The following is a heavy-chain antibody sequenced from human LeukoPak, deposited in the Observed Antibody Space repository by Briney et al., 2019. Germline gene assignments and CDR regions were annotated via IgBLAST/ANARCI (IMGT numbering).Heavy chain of an antibody. V-gene: IGHV3-23*01. CDR2: ISGSGVIT. D-gene: IGHD5-12*01. CDR1: GFTFRSSE. Sequence: GGSLRLSCAASGFTFRSSEMNWVRQAPGKGLEWVSGISGSGVITYYADSVKGRFTISRDNSKNTLDLQMNSLRAEDTAVYYCAKDDAWVRYQDWGQGTLVTVSS. J-gene: IGHJ4*02. CDR3: AKDDAWVRYQD.